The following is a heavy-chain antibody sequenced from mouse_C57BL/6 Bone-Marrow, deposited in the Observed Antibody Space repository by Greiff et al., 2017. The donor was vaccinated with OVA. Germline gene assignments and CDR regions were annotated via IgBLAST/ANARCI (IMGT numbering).Heavy chain of an antibody. D-gene: IGHD1-1*01. CDR2: INPSSGYT. CDR1: GYTFTSYT. CDR3: ARSPSYYGTLSWYFDV. V-gene: IGHV1-4*01. Sequence: QVQLQQSGAELARPGASVKMSCKASGYTFTSYTMHWVKQRPGQGLEWIGYINPSSGYTKYNQKFKDKATLTADKSSSTAYMQLSSLTSEDSAVYYCARSPSYYGTLSWYFDVWGTGTTVTVSS. J-gene: IGHJ1*03.